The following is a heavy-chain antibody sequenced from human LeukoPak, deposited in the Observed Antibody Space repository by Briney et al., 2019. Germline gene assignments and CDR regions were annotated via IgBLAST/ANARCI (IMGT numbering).Heavy chain of an antibody. Sequence: EASVKVSCKASGYTFTGYYMHWVRQAPGQGVEWMGWINPNSGGTNYAQKFQGRVTMTRDTSISTAYMELSRLRSDDTAVYYCARVDSIFYDSSGYYAAEYFQHWGQGTLVTVSS. J-gene: IGHJ1*01. CDR2: INPNSGGT. CDR1: GYTFTGYY. CDR3: ARVDSIFYDSSGYYAAEYFQH. V-gene: IGHV1-2*02. D-gene: IGHD3-22*01.